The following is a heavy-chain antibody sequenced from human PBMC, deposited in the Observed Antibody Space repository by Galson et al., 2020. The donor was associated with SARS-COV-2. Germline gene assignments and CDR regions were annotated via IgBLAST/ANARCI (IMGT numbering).Heavy chain of an antibody. D-gene: IGHD3-10*01. Sequence: ASVKVSCKASAYTFTDYGISWVRQAPGQGLEWMGWISGYNGNTNHAQKFQGRLTMTTDTFTSTAYMELRSLRSDDTAVYYCARDQPVVRGGECVYGGQGTLVSVAS. CDR2: ISGYNGNT. CDR1: AYTFTDYG. J-gene: IGHJ4*02. V-gene: IGHV1-18*04. CDR3: ARDQPVVRGGECVY.